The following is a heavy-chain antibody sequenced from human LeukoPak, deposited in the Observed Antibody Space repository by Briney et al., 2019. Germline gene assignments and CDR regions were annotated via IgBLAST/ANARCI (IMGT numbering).Heavy chain of an antibody. D-gene: IGHD3-10*01. CDR2: INPSGGST. J-gene: IGHJ4*02. CDR3: ARAYGSGSSYHPDY. CDR1: GYTFTSYY. Sequence: GASVKVSCKASGYTFTSYYMHWVRQAPGQGLEWMRIINPSGGSTSYAQKFQGRVTMTRDTSTSTVYMELSSLRSDDMAIYYCARAYGSGSSYHPDYWGQGTLVTVSS. V-gene: IGHV1-46*01.